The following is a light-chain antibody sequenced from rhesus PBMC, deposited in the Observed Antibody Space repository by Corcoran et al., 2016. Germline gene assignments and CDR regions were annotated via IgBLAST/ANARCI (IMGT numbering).Light chain of an antibody. CDR3: LKYTATPFA. V-gene: IGKV1-22*01. CDR2: KAS. CDR1: QSINSW. Sequence: DIQMTQSPSSLSASEGETGTITCRANQSINSWLDWHQQKPGKAPTLLIYKASSLKTGGPSSFRGSGYGTDFNLTLSSLQPEDFASYCCLKYTATPFALGPGTTL. J-gene: IGKJ3*01.